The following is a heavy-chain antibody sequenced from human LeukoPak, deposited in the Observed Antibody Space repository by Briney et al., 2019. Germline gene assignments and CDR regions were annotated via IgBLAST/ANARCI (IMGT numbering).Heavy chain of an antibody. Sequence: GASVKVSCKXSGGIFSSYAISWVRQTPGQGLEWMGRIIPIFGTANYAQKFQGRVTITTDESTSTAYMELSSLRSEDTAVYYCARDRSEQWLVPGHFDYWGQGTLVTVSP. V-gene: IGHV1-69*05. D-gene: IGHD6-19*01. CDR2: IIPIFGTA. J-gene: IGHJ4*02. CDR3: ARDRSEQWLVPGHFDY. CDR1: GGIFSSYA.